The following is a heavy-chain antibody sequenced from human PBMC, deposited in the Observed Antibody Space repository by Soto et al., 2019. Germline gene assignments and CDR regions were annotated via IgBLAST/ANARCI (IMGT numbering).Heavy chain of an antibody. CDR2: INHSGST. Sequence: SETLSLTCAVYGGSFSGYYWSWIRQPPGKGLEWIGEINHSGSTNYNPSLKSRVTISVDTSKNQFSLKLSPVTAADTAVYYCARGLYDFWSGYYAFGSGRLDYWGQGTLVTVSS. CDR1: GGSFSGYY. D-gene: IGHD3-3*01. V-gene: IGHV4-34*01. J-gene: IGHJ4*02. CDR3: ARGLYDFWSGYYAFGSGRLDY.